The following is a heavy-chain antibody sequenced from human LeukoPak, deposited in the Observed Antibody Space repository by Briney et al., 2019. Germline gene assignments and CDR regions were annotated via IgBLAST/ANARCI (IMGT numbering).Heavy chain of an antibody. Sequence: ASVAVSCKASGYTFTNYAIHWVRQAPGQRLEWMGWITAGNGNTKYSQKFQGRVTITRDTSASTAYMELSSLRSEDTAVYYCARDYYDNSGYSRVFGYWGQGTLVTVSS. V-gene: IGHV1-3*01. CDR1: GYTFTNYA. D-gene: IGHD3-22*01. CDR3: ARDYYDNSGYSRVFGY. J-gene: IGHJ4*02. CDR2: ITAGNGNT.